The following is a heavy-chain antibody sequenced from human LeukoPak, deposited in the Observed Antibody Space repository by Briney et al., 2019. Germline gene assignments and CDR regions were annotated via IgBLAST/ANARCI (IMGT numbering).Heavy chain of an antibody. CDR2: INHSGST. V-gene: IGHV4-34*01. Sequence: SETLSLTCAVYGGSFSGYYWSWIRQPPGKGLEWIGEINHSGSTNYNPSLKSRVTISVDTSKNQFSLKLSSVTAADTAVYYCARDSDYSRYYFDYWGQGTLVTVSS. CDR3: ARDSDYSRYYFDY. D-gene: IGHD4-11*01. CDR1: GGSFSGYY. J-gene: IGHJ4*02.